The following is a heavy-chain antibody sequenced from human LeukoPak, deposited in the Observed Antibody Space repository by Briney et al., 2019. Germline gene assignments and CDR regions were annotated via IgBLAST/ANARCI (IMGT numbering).Heavy chain of an antibody. V-gene: IGHV5-51*01. CDR1: GYSFTSYW. Sequence: GESPKISCKGSGYSFTSYWIGWVRQMPGKGLEWMGIIYPGDSDTRYSPSFQGQVTISADKSISTAYLQWSSLKASDTAMYYCATRGTTGSPGDYYYYGMDVWGQGTTVTVSS. J-gene: IGHJ6*02. D-gene: IGHD1-1*01. CDR2: IYPGDSDT. CDR3: ATRGTTGSPGDYYYYGMDV.